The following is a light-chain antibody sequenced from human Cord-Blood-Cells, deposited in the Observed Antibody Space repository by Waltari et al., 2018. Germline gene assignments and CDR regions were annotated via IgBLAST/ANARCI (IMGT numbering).Light chain of an antibody. V-gene: IGKV1-33*01. CDR2: DAS. J-gene: IGKJ3*01. Sequence: IQITQTQSSLSASVGDRVTITCQASQDISNYLNWYQQKPGKAPKLLIYDASNLETGVPSRFSGSGSGTDFTFTISSLQPEDIATYYCQQYDNLPFTFGPGTKVDIK. CDR1: QDISNY. CDR3: QQYDNLPFT.